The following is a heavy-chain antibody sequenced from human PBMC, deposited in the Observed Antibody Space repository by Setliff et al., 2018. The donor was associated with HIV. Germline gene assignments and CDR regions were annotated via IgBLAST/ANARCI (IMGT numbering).Heavy chain of an antibody. V-gene: IGHV4-59*11. CDR3: VGDPKTTTQVAFDF. D-gene: IGHD4-17*01. CDR2: IYNSG. J-gene: IGHJ3*01. Sequence: KTSETLSLTCSVSGGSIGSHYWSWIRQPPGKGLEWIGYIYNSGNYTPSLKSRVIMAVDTSKNQLSLKLSSVTAADTAVYYCVGDPKTTTQVAFDFWGQGTMVTVSS. CDR1: GGSIGSHY.